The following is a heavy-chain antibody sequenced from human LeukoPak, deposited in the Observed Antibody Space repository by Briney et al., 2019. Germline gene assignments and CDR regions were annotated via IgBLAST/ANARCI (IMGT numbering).Heavy chain of an antibody. D-gene: IGHD1-26*01. CDR1: GFTFSRYA. V-gene: IGHV3-30-3*01. J-gene: IGHJ1*01. CDR2: ISYDGTNK. Sequence: GGSLRLSCEASGFTFSRYAMHWVRRAPGKGLEWVTFISYDGTNKYYADSVKGRFTISRDNAKNSLYLQMNSLRAEDTAVYYCARSTRRDSEIALAEYFQHWGQGTLVTVSS. CDR3: ARSTRRDSEIALAEYFQH.